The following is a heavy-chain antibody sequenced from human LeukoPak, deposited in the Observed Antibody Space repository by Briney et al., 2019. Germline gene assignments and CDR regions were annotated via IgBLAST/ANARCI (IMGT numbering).Heavy chain of an antibody. CDR3: ARGCGADCPNAEYFHH. CDR2: INAGNTNT. V-gene: IGHV1-3*01. D-gene: IGHD2-21*02. Sequence: GASVKVSCKASGYTFTSYAMHWVRQAPGQRLEWMGWINAGNTNTKYSQKFQGRVTIARDTSASTAYMELSSLRSEDTAVYYCARGCGADCPNAEYFHHWGQGTLVTVSS. J-gene: IGHJ1*01. CDR1: GYTFTSYA.